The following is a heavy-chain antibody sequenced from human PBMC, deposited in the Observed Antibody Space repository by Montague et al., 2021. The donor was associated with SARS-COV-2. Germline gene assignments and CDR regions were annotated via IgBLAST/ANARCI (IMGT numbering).Heavy chain of an antibody. CDR1: GFSLSTGGMR. V-gene: IGHV2-70*04. D-gene: IGHD3-9*01. CDR3: ARSYYDILTNYYDAFDI. Sequence: PALVKPTQTLTLTCTLSGFSLSTGGMRSSWIRQPPGKALEWLARIDWDDDKFYSTSLKTSLTISKDTSKDQVVLTMTNMDPVDTATYYCARSYYDILTNYYDAFDIWGQGTMVTVSS. CDR2: IDWDDDK. J-gene: IGHJ3*02.